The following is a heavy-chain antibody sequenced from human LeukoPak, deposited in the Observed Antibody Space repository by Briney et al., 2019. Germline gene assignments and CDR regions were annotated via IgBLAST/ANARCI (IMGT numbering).Heavy chain of an antibody. CDR3: AKPRAYGSGPNWFDP. V-gene: IGHV3-30*02. D-gene: IGHD3-10*01. J-gene: IGHJ5*02. CDR2: IRYDGNNK. Sequence: GGSLRLSCAASGFTFSSYGMHWVRQAPGKVLEWVAFIRYDGNNKYYADSVKGRFTISRDNSKNTLYLQMNSLRAEDTAVYYCAKPRAYGSGPNWFDPWGQGTLVTVSS. CDR1: GFTFSSYG.